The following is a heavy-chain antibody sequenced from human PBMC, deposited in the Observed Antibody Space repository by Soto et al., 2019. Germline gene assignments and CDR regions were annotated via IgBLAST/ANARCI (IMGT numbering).Heavy chain of an antibody. D-gene: IGHD3-3*02. Sequence: QVQLVQSGAEVKKPGSSVKVSCKASGGTFSTSAISWVRQAPGQGLEWVGGIMPVFATPDYAQKFQGRVTITADESTTTAYLELTSLRTDDTAVYYGARDKDRQQLGGNYYYILDVWGQGTAITVSS. CDR1: GGTFSTSA. CDR3: ARDKDRQQLGGNYYYILDV. CDR2: IMPVFATP. J-gene: IGHJ6*02. V-gene: IGHV1-69*12.